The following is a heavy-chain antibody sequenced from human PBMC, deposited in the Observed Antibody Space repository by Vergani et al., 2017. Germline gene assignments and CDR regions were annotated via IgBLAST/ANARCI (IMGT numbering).Heavy chain of an antibody. Sequence: EVQLLQSEGAVVQPGGSLRLSCVASGFTFSSHAMSWVRQVPGKGLEWVSTISGSGTSTYSADSVKGRFTISRDKSKNTLYLQMDSLRDDDTAVYYCAKGPVYSSSSHHFDFWGQGTLVTVSS. D-gene: IGHD6-6*01. CDR3: AKGPVYSSSSHHFDF. J-gene: IGHJ4*02. CDR1: GFTFSSHA. CDR2: ISGSGTST. V-gene: IGHV3-23*01.